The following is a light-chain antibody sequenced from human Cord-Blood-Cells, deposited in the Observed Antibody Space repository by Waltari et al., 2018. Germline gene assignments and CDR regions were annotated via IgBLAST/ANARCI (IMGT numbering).Light chain of an antibody. CDR2: EVS. CDR3: SSYAGSNNLV. V-gene: IGLV2-8*01. CDR1: SSDVGGYNY. Sequence: QSALTQPPSASGSPGQSVTISCTGTSSDVGGYNYVSWYQQHPGNAPKPIIYEVSKRPSGVPDRFSGSKSGNTASLTVSGLQAEDEADYYCSSYAGSNNLVFGGGTKLTVL. J-gene: IGLJ2*01.